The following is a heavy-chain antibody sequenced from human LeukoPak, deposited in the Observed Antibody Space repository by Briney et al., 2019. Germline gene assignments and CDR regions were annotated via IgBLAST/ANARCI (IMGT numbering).Heavy chain of an antibody. J-gene: IGHJ4*02. CDR1: GFTFSSYA. V-gene: IGHV3-23*01. D-gene: IGHD3-3*01. Sequence: GGSLRLSCAASGFTFSSYAMSWVRQAPGKGLEWVTAISGSGGSTYYADSVKGRFTISRDNSKNTLYLQMNSLRAEDTAVYYCALLSFFGGTFDYWGQGTLVTVSS. CDR2: ISGSGGST. CDR3: ALLSFFGGTFDY.